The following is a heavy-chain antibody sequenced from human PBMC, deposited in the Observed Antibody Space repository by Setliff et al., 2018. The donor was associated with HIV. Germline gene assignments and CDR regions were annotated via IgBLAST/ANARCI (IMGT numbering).Heavy chain of an antibody. CDR3: ARWRHSSTWYMGFDP. Sequence: SETLSLTCNVSGGSIISGSYYWSWIRQPAGKGLEWIGRICTSGGVTYNPSLESRVTISVDTSKNQFSLKLTSVTAADTAVYYCARWRHSSTWYMGFDPWGRGILVTVSS. D-gene: IGHD6-13*01. J-gene: IGHJ5*02. V-gene: IGHV4-61*02. CDR1: GGSIISGSYY. CDR2: ICTSGGV.